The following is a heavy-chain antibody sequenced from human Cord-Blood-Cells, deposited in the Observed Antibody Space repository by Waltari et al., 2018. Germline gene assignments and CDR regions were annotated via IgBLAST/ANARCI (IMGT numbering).Heavy chain of an antibody. CDR2: INHSGST. D-gene: IGHD6-19*01. Sequence: QVQLQQWGAGLLKPSETLSLTCAVYGGSFSGYYWSWIRQPPGKGLEWIGEINHSGSTNYNPSLKSRVTISVDTSKNQFSLKLSSVTAADTAVYYCARWLKGSPCDYWGQGTLVTVSS. CDR3: ARWLKGSPCDY. V-gene: IGHV4-34*01. J-gene: IGHJ4*02. CDR1: GGSFSGYY.